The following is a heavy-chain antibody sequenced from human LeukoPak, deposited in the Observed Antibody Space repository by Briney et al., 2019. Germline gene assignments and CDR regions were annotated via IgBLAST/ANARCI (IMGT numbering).Heavy chain of an antibody. CDR1: GFTFSTYA. CDR2: ITSHSGYI. V-gene: IGHV3-21*06. Sequence: AGGSLRLSCAASGFTFSTYAMNWVRQARGKGLEWVSTITSHSGYIYYADSVKGRFTTSGDNAQNSLYLQMNSLRDEDTGVYYCARSDDYGDYLVGYWGQGTLVTVSS. J-gene: IGHJ4*02. CDR3: ARSDDYGDYLVGY. D-gene: IGHD4-17*01.